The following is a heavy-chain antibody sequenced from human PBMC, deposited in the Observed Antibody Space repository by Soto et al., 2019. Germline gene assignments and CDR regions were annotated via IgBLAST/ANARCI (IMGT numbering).Heavy chain of an antibody. CDR3: VKDRATIFGVIWKYGMDV. J-gene: IGHJ6*02. D-gene: IGHD3-3*01. Sequence: EEQLLESGGGLVEPGGSLRLSCVASGFKFRSYGMAWVRQAPGKGLEWVSDINESGGTTNYADSVRGRFAISRDNSRNTLDLLMNSLRPEDTAVHYCVKDRATIFGVIWKYGMDVWGQGTTVYVSS. CDR2: INESGGTT. CDR1: GFKFRSYG. V-gene: IGHV3-23*01.